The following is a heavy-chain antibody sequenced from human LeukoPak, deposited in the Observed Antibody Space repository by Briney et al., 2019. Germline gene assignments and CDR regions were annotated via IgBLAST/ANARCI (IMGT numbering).Heavy chain of an antibody. CDR2: IKQDGSEK. D-gene: IGHD6-13*01. V-gene: IGHV3-7*01. J-gene: IGHJ4*02. CDR3: ARTQEGIAAAGMDY. Sequence: GGSLRLSCAASGFTFSSYWMSWVRQAPGKGLEWVANIKQDGSEKYYVDSVKGRFTISRDNAKNSLYLQMNSLRAEDTAVYYCARTQEGIAAAGMDYWGQGTLVTVSS. CDR1: GFTFSSYW.